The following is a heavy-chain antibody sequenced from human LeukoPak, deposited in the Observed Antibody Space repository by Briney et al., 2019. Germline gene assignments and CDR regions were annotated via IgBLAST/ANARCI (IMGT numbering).Heavy chain of an antibody. Sequence: GGSLRLSGAASGFTLSSYEMSWIRQAPGKGLEWVSCIYYSGGNTHHADSVKGRFTISRDNSKNTQYLQVSSLRGDDTAVYYFARGALYYRHVWGKETTVTISS. J-gene: IGHJ6*03. V-gene: IGHV3-23*01. CDR1: GFTLSSYE. CDR3: ARGALYYRHV. CDR2: IYYSGGNT.